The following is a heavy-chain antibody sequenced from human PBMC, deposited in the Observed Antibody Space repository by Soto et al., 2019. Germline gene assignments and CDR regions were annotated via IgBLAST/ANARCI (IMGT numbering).Heavy chain of an antibody. J-gene: IGHJ4*02. CDR1: GYTFTSYD. Sequence: ASVKVSCKASGYTFTSYDINWVRQATGQGLEWMGWINPNNGNTGYAQKFQGRVTITRNTSISTAYMELSSLRSEDTAVYYCARDFGDLDYWGQGTLVTVSS. V-gene: IGHV1-8*01. CDR2: INPNNGNT. D-gene: IGHD2-21*02. CDR3: ARDFGDLDY.